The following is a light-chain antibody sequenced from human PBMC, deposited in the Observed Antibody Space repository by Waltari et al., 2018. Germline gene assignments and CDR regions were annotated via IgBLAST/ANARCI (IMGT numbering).Light chain of an antibody. J-gene: IGKJ1*01. CDR3: QHHFRLPAT. Sequence: IVLTQSPGTLSLSPGGRATLSCRASPNIGHYLAGYQQKPGQAPRPIIYASSTRAAGIPDRFSGSGSGADFSLTITRLEPDDFAVYYCQHHFRLPATFGQGTKV. CDR1: PNIGHY. V-gene: IGKV3-20*01. CDR2: ASS.